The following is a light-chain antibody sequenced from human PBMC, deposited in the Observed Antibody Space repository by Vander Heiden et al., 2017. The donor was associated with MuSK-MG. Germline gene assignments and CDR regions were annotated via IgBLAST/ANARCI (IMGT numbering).Light chain of an antibody. V-gene: IGKV1-9*01. CDR3: QSGGS. CDR2: AIS. CDR1: QGISSY. Sequence: DIQLTQSPSFLSASVGDRVTITCRASQGISSYLAWYQQKPGKAPKLLIYAISTLQNGVPSKFSGSGSGTEFTLTISSLQPEDFATYYCQSGGSFGQETKLEIK. J-gene: IGKJ2*04.